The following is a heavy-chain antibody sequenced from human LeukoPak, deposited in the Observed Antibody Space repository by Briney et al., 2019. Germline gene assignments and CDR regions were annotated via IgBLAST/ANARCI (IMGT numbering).Heavy chain of an antibody. CDR2: ITGNGVST. CDR3: ARDFQEGGDYHAFDI. CDR1: GFTFEDYG. D-gene: IGHD4-17*01. V-gene: IGHV3-20*04. J-gene: IGHJ3*02. Sequence: GGSLRLSCAASGFTFEDYGMHWVRQAPGKGLEWVSLITGNGVSTYYADSVKGRFTISRDNAKNSLYLQMNSLRAEDTAVYYCARDFQEGGDYHAFDIWGQGTLVTVSS.